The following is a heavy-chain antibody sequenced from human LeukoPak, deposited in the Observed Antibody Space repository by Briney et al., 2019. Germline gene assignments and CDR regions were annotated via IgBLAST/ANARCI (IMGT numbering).Heavy chain of an antibody. Sequence: PGGSLRLSCAASGFTFSTYWMHWVRQAPGKGLVWVSRINSGGSSTDYADSVKGRFTMSRDNAKNMLYLQMNSLRVEDQAVYYCARAEYSTTWYPDWFDPWGQGTLVTVSS. CDR2: INSGGSST. CDR1: GFTFSTYW. V-gene: IGHV3-74*01. D-gene: IGHD2/OR15-2a*01. J-gene: IGHJ5*02. CDR3: ARAEYSTTWYPDWFDP.